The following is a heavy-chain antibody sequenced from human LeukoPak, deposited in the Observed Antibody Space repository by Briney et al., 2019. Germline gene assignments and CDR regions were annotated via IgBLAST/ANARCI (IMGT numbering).Heavy chain of an antibody. D-gene: IGHD6-19*01. Sequence: GASVKVSCKASGYTFTSYGISWVRQAPGQGLEWMGWISAYNGNTNYAQKLQGRVTMTTDTSTSTGYMELRSLRSDDTAVYYCARAETAVDAFDIWGQGTMVTVSS. J-gene: IGHJ3*02. V-gene: IGHV1-18*01. CDR3: ARAETAVDAFDI. CDR2: ISAYNGNT. CDR1: GYTFTSYG.